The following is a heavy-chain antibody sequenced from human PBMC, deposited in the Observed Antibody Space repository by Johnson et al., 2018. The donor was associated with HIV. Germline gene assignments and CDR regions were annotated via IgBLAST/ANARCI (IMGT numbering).Heavy chain of an antibody. Sequence: VQLVESGGGVVQPGGSLRLSCAASGFTFSSYWMSWVRQAPGKGLEWVANIKQDGSEKYYVDSVKGRFTISRDNAKNTLHLQMNSLRAEDTSVYFCVREGPSERAGVDWWGQGTMVTVSS. CDR2: IKQDGSEK. CDR3: VREGPSERAGVDW. V-gene: IGHV3-7*01. D-gene: IGHD2-21*01. J-gene: IGHJ3*01. CDR1: GFTFSSYW.